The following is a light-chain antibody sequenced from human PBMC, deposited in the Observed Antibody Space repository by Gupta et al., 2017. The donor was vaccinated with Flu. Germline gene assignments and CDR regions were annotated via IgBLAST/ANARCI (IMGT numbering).Light chain of an antibody. CDR1: SNDVGRYNY. J-gene: IGLJ1*01. CDR2: DVN. CDR3: SSYRINSSRL. V-gene: IGLV2-14*03. Sequence: SITFSCTGTSNDVGRYNYVSWYQQHPGKAPKIIMYDVNNRPSGVSNRFSGSKSGITASLTISGLQTEDEADYYCSSYRINSSRLFGTGTKVTVL.